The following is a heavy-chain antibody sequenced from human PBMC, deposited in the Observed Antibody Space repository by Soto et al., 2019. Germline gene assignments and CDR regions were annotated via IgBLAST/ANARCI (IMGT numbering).Heavy chain of an antibody. J-gene: IGHJ3*01. V-gene: IGHV1-18*01. D-gene: IGHD3-22*01. CDR2: ISEHTGSS. CDR1: GYTFTSSG. CDR3: ARAFFDQGSDSRGYSFDAFDF. Sequence: QVQLVQSGAEVKKPGASVKVSCKASGYTFTSSGMSWVRQAPGQGLEWMGWISEHTGSSEYAQRFQGRVTMTTDRSTSTAYMELRSLRSDDTAVYYCARAFFDQGSDSRGYSFDAFDFWGPGTLVTVSS.